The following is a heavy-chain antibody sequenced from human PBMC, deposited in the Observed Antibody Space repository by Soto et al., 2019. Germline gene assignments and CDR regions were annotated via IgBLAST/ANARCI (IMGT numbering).Heavy chain of an antibody. V-gene: IGHV3-23*01. CDR2: ISSSGGST. CDR3: AKDTDVVFPTPPEY. Sequence: GGSLRLSCIASGFTFSSYVMSWVRQAPGKGLEWVASISSSGGSTYYADSVKGRFTISRDNSKNTLHLRLSSLRADDTAIYYCAKDTDVVFPTPPEYWGQGTLVTVSS. CDR1: GFTFSSYV. D-gene: IGHD2-21*01. J-gene: IGHJ4*02.